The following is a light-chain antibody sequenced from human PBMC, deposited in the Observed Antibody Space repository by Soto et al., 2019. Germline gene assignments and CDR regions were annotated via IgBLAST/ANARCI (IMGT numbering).Light chain of an antibody. V-gene: IGKV1-39*01. CDR2: AAS. CDR1: QSIGDN. Sequence: DSQMTQSPSSLSASVGDRVTITCRASQSIGDNLNWYQLKPGTAPNLLIYAASNLQSGVPSRFSGSGSGTDFTLTISNLQPEDFVSYFFQQSFNTPPTFGGGTKVEIQ. CDR3: QQSFNTPPT. J-gene: IGKJ4*01.